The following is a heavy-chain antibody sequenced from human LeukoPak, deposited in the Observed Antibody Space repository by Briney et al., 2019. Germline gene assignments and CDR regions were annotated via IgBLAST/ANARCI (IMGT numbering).Heavy chain of an antibody. V-gene: IGHV1-18*01. CDR1: GYTFTSYG. J-gene: IGHJ5*02. CDR2: ISTYSGNT. Sequence: ASVKVSCKASGYTFTSYGIGWVRQAPGQGLEWMGWISTYSGNTNYAQKLQGRVTMTTDTSTSIAYVELRSLRSDDTAVYYCARTNNNWFDPWGQGTLVTVSS. CDR3: ARTNNNWFDP.